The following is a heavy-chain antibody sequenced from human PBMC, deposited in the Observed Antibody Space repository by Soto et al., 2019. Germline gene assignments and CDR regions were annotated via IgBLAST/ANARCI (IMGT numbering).Heavy chain of an antibody. D-gene: IGHD3-3*01. V-gene: IGHV4-39*01. CDR2: IYYSGST. CDR3: ARLGDDFWSGYSRYYFDY. J-gene: IGHJ4*02. Sequence: SETLSLTCTVSGGSISSSSYYWGWIRQPPGKGLEWIGSIYYSGSTYYNPSLKSRVTISVDTSKNQFSLKLSSVTAADTAVYYCARLGDDFWSGYSRYYFDYWGQGTLVTVSS. CDR1: GGSISSSSYY.